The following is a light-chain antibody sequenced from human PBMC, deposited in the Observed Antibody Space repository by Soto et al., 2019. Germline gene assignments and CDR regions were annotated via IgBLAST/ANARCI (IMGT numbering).Light chain of an antibody. Sequence: DIQMTQSPSSLSASVGDRVTITCRASQSISSYLNWYQQKPGKAPKLLIYAASSLQSWVPSRLSGSGSGTDFTLTISSLQPEDFATYYCQQSYSTPWTFGQGTKVEIK. V-gene: IGKV1-39*01. CDR2: AAS. J-gene: IGKJ1*01. CDR1: QSISSY. CDR3: QQSYSTPWT.